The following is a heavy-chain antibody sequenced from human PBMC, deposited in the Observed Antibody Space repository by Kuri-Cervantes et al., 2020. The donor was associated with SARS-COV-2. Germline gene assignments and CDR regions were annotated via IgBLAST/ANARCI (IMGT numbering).Heavy chain of an antibody. CDR1: GFTFSDFA. D-gene: IGHD6-13*01. Sequence: GGSLRLSCAASGFTFSDFAMHWVRQAPGKGLEWLSIISYAETTLYADSVKGRFLTSRDNSKNTLSLQMNSLRAEDTAVYYCARELIVSPGTYSMDVWGKGTTVTVSS. V-gene: IGHV3-30*04. CDR3: ARELIVSPGTYSMDV. CDR2: ISYAETTL. J-gene: IGHJ6*03.